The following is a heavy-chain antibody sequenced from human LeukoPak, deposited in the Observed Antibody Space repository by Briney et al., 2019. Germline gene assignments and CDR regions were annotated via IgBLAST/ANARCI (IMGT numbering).Heavy chain of an antibody. V-gene: IGHV4-34*01. CDR1: GGSFSGYY. D-gene: IGHD3-9*01. CDR3: ASTRVLRYLPGLFDY. J-gene: IGHJ4*02. Sequence: SETLSLTCAVYGGSFSGYYWSWIRQPPGKGLEWIGEINRSGGTNYNPSLKSRVTISVDTSKNQFSLKLSSVTAADTAVYYCASTRVLRYLPGLFDYWGQGTLVTVSS. CDR2: INRSGGT.